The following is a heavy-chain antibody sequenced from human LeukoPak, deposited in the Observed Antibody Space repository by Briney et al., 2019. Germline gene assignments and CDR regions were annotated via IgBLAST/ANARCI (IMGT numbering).Heavy chain of an antibody. CDR1: GGTFSSYA. J-gene: IGHJ4*02. Sequence: SVKVSCKASGGTFSSYAISWVRQAPGQGLEWMGRIIPILGVANYAQKFQGRVTITADKSTSTAYMELSSLRSEDTAVYYCARGPPYYYGSGSYYNQWGQGTLVTVSS. D-gene: IGHD3-10*01. CDR3: ARGPPYYYGSGSYYNQ. V-gene: IGHV1-69*04. CDR2: IIPILGVA.